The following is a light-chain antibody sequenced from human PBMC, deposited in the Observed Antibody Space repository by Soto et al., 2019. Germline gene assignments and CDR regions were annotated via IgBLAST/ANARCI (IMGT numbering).Light chain of an antibody. Sequence: EIVLTQSPGTLSLSPGERATLSCRASQSVYSSNLAWYQQKPGQAPRLLIYGASSRATGIPDRFSGSGSGTDFTLTISRLEPEDFAVYYCQHYGSFPITFGQGTRLEIK. CDR2: GAS. V-gene: IGKV3-20*01. CDR1: QSVYSSN. CDR3: QHYGSFPIT. J-gene: IGKJ5*01.